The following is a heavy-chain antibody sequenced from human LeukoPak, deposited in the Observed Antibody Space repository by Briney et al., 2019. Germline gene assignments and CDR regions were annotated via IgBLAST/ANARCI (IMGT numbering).Heavy chain of an antibody. J-gene: IGHJ4*02. CDR1: GFTFNSYS. CDR3: ARGPAAAIDY. D-gene: IGHD2-2*01. V-gene: IGHV3-48*02. Sequence: GGSLRLSCAASGFTFNSYSMNWVRQAPGKGLEWVSFISSSSYTIHYADSVKSRFTISRDNGKNSLYLQMNSLRDEDTAIYYCARGPAAAIDYWGQGTLVTVSS. CDR2: ISSSSYTI.